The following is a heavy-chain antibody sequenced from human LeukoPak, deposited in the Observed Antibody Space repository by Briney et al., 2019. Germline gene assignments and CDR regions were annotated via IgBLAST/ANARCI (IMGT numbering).Heavy chain of an antibody. V-gene: IGHV4-59*01. D-gene: IGHD6-19*01. J-gene: IGHJ4*02. CDR2: LYYSGST. CDR1: GGSISSYY. Sequence: SETLSLTCTVSGGSISSYYWTWIRQPPGKGLEWIGSLYYSGSTNYNPSLKSRVTISVDTSKNQFSLKLSSVTAADTAVYYCARFSGWYQGDFDYWGQGTLVTVSS. CDR3: ARFSGWYQGDFDY.